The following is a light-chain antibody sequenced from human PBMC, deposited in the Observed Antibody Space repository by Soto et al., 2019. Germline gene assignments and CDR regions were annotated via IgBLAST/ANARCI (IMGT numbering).Light chain of an antibody. CDR1: QTIDNT. V-gene: IGKV3-15*01. CDR2: DAS. CDR3: QHYNYWPYT. J-gene: IGKJ2*01. Sequence: EIVMTQSPATLSLSPGERATLSCRASQTIDNTLAWYQRKPGQSPRLLIYDASTRATGVPARFSGSGSGTDFTLTISSLQSEDFAGYYCQHYNYWPYTFGQGTKVDIK.